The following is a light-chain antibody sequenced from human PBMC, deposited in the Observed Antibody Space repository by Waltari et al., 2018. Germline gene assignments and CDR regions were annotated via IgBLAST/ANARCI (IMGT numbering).Light chain of an antibody. CDR3: QQTYSHFRT. V-gene: IGKV1-39*01. CDR2: AAS. CDR1: QSISTY. Sequence: DIQMTQSPSSLSASVGDRVTITCRASQSISTYLNWYQQKPGKAPKLLIFAASSLQSWVPSRFRGSASGRDFTLIISSLQPEDFATYYCQQTYSHFRTFGQGTKVEIK. J-gene: IGKJ1*01.